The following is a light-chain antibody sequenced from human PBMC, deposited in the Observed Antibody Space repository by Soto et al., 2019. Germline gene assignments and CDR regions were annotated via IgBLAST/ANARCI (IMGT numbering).Light chain of an antibody. CDR3: CSFTSSNTHV. CDR1: SSDFGNYNL. Sequence: QSALTQPASVSGSPGQSITISCTGTSSDFGNYNLVSWYQQHPGKVPKLILFEVNKRPSGVSGRFSGSKSGSTASLTISGLQAEDEADSYCCSFTSSNTHVFGTGTKVTVL. CDR2: EVN. J-gene: IGLJ1*01. V-gene: IGLV2-23*02.